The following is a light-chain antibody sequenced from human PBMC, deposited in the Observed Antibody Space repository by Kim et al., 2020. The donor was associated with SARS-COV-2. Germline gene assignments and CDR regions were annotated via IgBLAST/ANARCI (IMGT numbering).Light chain of an antibody. J-gene: IGKJ5*01. CDR1: QDIRND. Sequence: ASVGDRVTITCRERQDIRNDLGWYQQNPGRAPKRLIYGASSLQSGVPSRFSGSGSGTEFTLTISRLQPEDFATYFCLQHNTYPITFGQGTRLEIK. V-gene: IGKV1-17*01. CDR3: LQHNTYPIT. CDR2: GAS.